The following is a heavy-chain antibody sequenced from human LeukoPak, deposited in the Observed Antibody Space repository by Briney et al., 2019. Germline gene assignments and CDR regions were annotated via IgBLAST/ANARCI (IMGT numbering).Heavy chain of an antibody. D-gene: IGHD6-25*01. CDR1: GYSISIGYY. CDR3: ARDGLEEQREANYYYYAMDV. J-gene: IGHJ6*04. Sequence: SETLCLTCAVSGYSISIGYYWSWIRQPPGKGLEWIGSIYHSGSTYYNPSLKSRVTISVDTSKNQFSLKLSSVTAADTAVYYCARDGLEEQREANYYYYAMDVWGKGTTVTASS. CDR2: IYHSGST. V-gene: IGHV4-38-2*02.